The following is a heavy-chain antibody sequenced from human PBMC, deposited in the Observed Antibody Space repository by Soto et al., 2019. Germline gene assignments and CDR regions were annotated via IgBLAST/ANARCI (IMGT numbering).Heavy chain of an antibody. CDR3: TRDRQLVQDWFDP. V-gene: IGHV3-21*01. CDR2: ISSGSEYR. D-gene: IGHD1-1*01. CDR1: GFTFSSYN. Sequence: EVQLVESGGGLAKPGGSLRLSCVASGFTFSSYNMNWVRQAPGKGLEWVSFISSGSEYRYYADSVKGRFDISRDNAQNSLYLHLNSLTAEDTGVYYCTRDRQLVQDWFDPWGQGTPVTVSS. J-gene: IGHJ5*02.